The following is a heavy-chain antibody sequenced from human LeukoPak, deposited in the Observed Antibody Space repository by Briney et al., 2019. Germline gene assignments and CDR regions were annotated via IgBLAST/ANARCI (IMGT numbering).Heavy chain of an antibody. D-gene: IGHD7-27*01. CDR1: GFTFRHYA. J-gene: IGHJ5*02. CDR3: AKDDWTLGKWAPDL. V-gene: IGHV3-23*01. Sequence: GGSLRLSCAASGFTFRHYAMHWVRQAPGKGLEWVSAVSGSGGSTYYADSVKGRFIISRDNSKNTLFLQMNSLRADDTAVYYCAKDDWTLGKWAPDLWGQGTLVTVAS. CDR2: VSGSGGST.